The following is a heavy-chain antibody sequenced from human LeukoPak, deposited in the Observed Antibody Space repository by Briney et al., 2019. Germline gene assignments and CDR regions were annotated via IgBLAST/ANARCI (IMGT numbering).Heavy chain of an antibody. CDR3: AQQLLPDAFDI. J-gene: IGHJ3*02. CDR2: IIPIFGTA. D-gene: IGHD6-13*01. Sequence: ASVKVSCKASGGTFSSYAISWVRQASGQGLEWMGGIIPIFGTANYAQKFQGRVTITADESTSTAYMELSSLRSEDTAVYYCAQQLLPDAFDIWGQGTMVTVSS. CDR1: GGTFSSYA. V-gene: IGHV1-69*13.